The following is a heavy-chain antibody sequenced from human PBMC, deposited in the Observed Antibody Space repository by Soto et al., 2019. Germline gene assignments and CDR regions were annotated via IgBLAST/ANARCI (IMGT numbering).Heavy chain of an antibody. Sequence: GASVKVSCKASGFTFTSSAIHWVRQARGQRLEWIGWIVVGSGNTNYAQKFQERVTITRDMSTSTAYMELSSLRSEDTAVYYCAADSGLVPAARSYHYYYYYMDVWGKGTTVTVSS. CDR3: AADSGLVPAARSYHYYYYYMDV. J-gene: IGHJ6*03. CDR1: GFTFTSSA. V-gene: IGHV1-58*02. CDR2: IVVGSGNT. D-gene: IGHD2-2*01.